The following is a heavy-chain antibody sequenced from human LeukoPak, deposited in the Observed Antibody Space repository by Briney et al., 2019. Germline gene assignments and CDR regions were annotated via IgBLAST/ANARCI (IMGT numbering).Heavy chain of an antibody. CDR1: GYTFTSY. J-gene: IGHJ6*02. V-gene: IGHV1-8*01. Sequence: ASVKVSCKASGYTFTSYVNWVRQATGQGLEWMGWMNPNSGNTGYAQKFQGRVTMTRNTSISTAYMELSSLRSEDTAVYYCARSLLVRFPTYYYYGMDVWGQGTTVTVSS. CDR2: MNPNSGNT. D-gene: IGHD3-3*01. CDR3: ARSLLVRFPTYYYYGMDV.